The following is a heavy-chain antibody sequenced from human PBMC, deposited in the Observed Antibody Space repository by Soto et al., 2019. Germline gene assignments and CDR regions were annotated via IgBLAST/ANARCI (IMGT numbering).Heavy chain of an antibody. Sequence: PGESLKISCKGFGYSFTRYWIGWVRQTPWKGLEWMGIIYPGDPDATYSPSFQGQVTISADKSISTAYLQWSSLKASDTAMYYCARLQAAAGDNDLTFDYWGQGTLVTVSS. CDR3: ARLQAAAGDNDLTFDY. CDR1: GYSFTRYW. V-gene: IGHV5-51*01. D-gene: IGHD6-13*01. J-gene: IGHJ4*02. CDR2: IYPGDPDA.